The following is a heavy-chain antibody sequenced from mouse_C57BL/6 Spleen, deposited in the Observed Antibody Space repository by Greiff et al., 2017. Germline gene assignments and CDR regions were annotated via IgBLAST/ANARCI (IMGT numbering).Heavy chain of an antibody. CDR2: INPGSGGT. J-gene: IGHJ2*01. CDR3: ARDGTYDY. V-gene: IGHV1-54*01. Sequence: VQVVESGAELVRPGTSVKVSCKASGYAFTNYLIEWIKQRPGQGLEWIGVINPGSGGTNYNEKFKGKAILTADKSSSTAYMQLSSLTSEDSAVYFCARDGTYDYWGQGTTLTVSS. D-gene: IGHD2-1*01. CDR1: GYAFTNYL.